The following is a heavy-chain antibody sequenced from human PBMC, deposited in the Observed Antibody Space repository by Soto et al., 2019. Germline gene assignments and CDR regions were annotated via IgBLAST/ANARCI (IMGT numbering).Heavy chain of an antibody. CDR3: ARLSTAAPEGNGMDV. D-gene: IGHD6-6*01. V-gene: IGHV1-69*13. J-gene: IGHJ6*02. Sequence: ASVKVSCKASGGTFSSYAISWVRQAPGQGLEWMGGIIPIFGTANYAQKFQGRVTITADESTSTAYMELSSLRSENTAVYYCARLSTAAPEGNGMDVWGQGTRVTVSS. CDR2: IIPIFGTA. CDR1: GGTFSSYA.